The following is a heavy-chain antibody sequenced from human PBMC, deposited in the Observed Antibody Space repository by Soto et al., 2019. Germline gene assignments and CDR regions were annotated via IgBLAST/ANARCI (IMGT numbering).Heavy chain of an antibody. V-gene: IGHV1-69*13. CDR3: ARDVGSYYGAGAFDI. CDR2: IIPIFGTA. CDR1: GGTFSSYA. D-gene: IGHD1-26*01. J-gene: IGHJ3*02. Sequence: SVKVSCKASGGTFSSYAISWVRQAPGQGLEWMGGIIPIFGTANYAQKFQGRVTITADESTSTAYMELSSLRSEDTAVYYCARDVGSYYGAGAFDIWGQGTMVTVSS.